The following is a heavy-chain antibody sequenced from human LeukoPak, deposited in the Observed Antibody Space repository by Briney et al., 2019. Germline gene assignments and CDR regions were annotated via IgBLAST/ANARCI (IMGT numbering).Heavy chain of an antibody. J-gene: IGHJ4*02. CDR3: AESTAPCSRGSCYSALES. CDR2: ITGSGLTT. V-gene: IGHV3-23*01. D-gene: IGHD2-15*01. Sequence: GGSLRLSCTTTGITFSDFAMTWVRQAPGKGLEWVSIITGSGLTTYYAESVKGRFTISRDNSENTLYLQMNSLRVEDTAIYYCAESTAPCSRGSCYSALESWGQGTLVTVSS. CDR1: GITFSDFA.